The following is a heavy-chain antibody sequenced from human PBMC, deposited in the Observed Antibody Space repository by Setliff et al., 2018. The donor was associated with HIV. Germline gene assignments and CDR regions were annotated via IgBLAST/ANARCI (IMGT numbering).Heavy chain of an antibody. Sequence: PSETLSLTCTVSGGSISSYYWSWIRQPPGKGLEWVGEINHSRATNYNPSLQSRLTVSVDTSKNQFSLKLSSVTAADTAMYYCVRGGDSSSWYWGRWFDPWGQGTLVTVSS. D-gene: IGHD6-13*01. J-gene: IGHJ5*02. CDR1: GGSISSYY. CDR3: VRGGDSSSWYWGRWFDP. V-gene: IGHV4-34*01. CDR2: INHSRAT.